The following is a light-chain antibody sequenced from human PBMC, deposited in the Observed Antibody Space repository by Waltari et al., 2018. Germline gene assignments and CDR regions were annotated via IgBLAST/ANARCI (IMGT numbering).Light chain of an antibody. V-gene: IGLV4-69*01. CDR2: VNSDGSH. J-gene: IGLJ3*02. CDR3: QTGGHGTWV. Sequence: QQPEKGPRYLLKVNSDGSHSKGAEIPHRFSGSSSGPERYLIISSVQSEDEADYYCQTGGHGTWVFGGGTKLTVL.